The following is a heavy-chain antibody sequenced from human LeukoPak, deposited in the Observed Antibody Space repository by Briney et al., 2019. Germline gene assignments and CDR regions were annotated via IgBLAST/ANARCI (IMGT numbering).Heavy chain of an antibody. CDR2: IYSGGST. J-gene: IGHJ4*02. V-gene: IGHV3-66*02. Sequence: QPGGSLRLSCAASGFSVGSNYMSWVRQAPGKGLEWVTIIYSGGSTYYADSVKGRFTISRDNPKNTLYLQMNSLRVEDTAVYYCARELHWGQGTLVTVSS. CDR1: GFSVGSNY. CDR3: ARELH. D-gene: IGHD1-26*01.